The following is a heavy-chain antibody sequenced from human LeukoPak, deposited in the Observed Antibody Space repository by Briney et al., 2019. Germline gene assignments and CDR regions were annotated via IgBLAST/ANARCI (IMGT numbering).Heavy chain of an antibody. J-gene: IGHJ4*02. D-gene: IGHD5-24*01. CDR3: AKDEMATIRYYFDY. Sequence: PGGSLRLSCAASGFTLSSYAMSRVRQAPGKGLEWVSAISGSAGSTYYADSVKGRFTISRDNSKNTLYLQMNSLRAEDTAVYYCAKDEMATIRYYFDYWGQGTLVTVSS. CDR1: GFTLSSYA. CDR2: ISGSAGST. V-gene: IGHV3-23*01.